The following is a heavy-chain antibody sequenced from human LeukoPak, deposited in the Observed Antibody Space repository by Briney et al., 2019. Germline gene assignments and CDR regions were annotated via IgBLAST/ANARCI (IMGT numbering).Heavy chain of an antibody. Sequence: VASVKVSSEASVYTFTTYGISWVRHAPGQGLVCRGWISAYNGDTNYDQKLQGRLTMTTEKSTSTGYMELRSLSSDDTAVYYCGRGSYYDYWGQGTLVTVSS. CDR1: VYTFTTYG. CDR2: ISAYNGDT. D-gene: IGHD2-15*01. V-gene: IGHV1-18*01. J-gene: IGHJ4*02. CDR3: GRGSYYDY.